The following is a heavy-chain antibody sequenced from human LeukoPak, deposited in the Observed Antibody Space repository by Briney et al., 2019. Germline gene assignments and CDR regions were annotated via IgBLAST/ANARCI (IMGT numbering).Heavy chain of an antibody. Sequence: SETLSPTCTVSGGSISSYYWSWIRQPPGKGLEWIGYIYYSGSTNYNPSLKSRVTISVDTSKNQFSLKLSSVTAADTAVYYCASSFVVVTPGAFDIWGQGTMVTVSS. J-gene: IGHJ3*02. V-gene: IGHV4-59*01. CDR2: IYYSGST. CDR3: ASSFVVVTPGAFDI. D-gene: IGHD2-21*02. CDR1: GGSISSYY.